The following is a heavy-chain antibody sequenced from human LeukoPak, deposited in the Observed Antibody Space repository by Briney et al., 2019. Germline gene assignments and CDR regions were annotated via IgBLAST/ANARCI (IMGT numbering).Heavy chain of an antibody. D-gene: IGHD3-10*01. Sequence: GASVKVSCKVSGYTLTELSMHWVRQAPGKGLEWMGGFDPEDGETIYAQKFQGRVTMTEDTSTDTAYMELSSLRSEDTAVYYCATRGTMVRGVIVNEFDYWGQGTLVTVSS. CDR1: GYTLTELS. CDR2: FDPEDGET. J-gene: IGHJ4*02. V-gene: IGHV1-24*01. CDR3: ATRGTMVRGVIVNEFDY.